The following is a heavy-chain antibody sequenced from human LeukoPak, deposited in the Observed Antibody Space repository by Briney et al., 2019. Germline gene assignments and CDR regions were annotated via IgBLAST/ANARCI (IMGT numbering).Heavy chain of an antibody. CDR2: ISGSGGNT. V-gene: IGHV3-23*01. D-gene: IGHD3-22*01. CDR1: GFTFSSYA. CDR3: AKDGRGYYYGTLDY. Sequence: GSLRLSCAASGFTFSSYAMSWVRQAPGKGLEWVSAISGSGGNTYYADSVKGRFTISRDNSKNTLYLQMNSLRAEDTAVYYCAKDGRGYYYGTLDYWGQGTLVTVSS. J-gene: IGHJ4*02.